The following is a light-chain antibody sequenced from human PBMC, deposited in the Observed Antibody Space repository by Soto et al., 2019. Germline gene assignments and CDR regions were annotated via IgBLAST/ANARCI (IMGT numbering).Light chain of an antibody. V-gene: IGLV1-44*01. Sequence: QSVLTQPPSASGTPGQRVTISCSGSTSNIGSNAVSWYQQIPGAAHKLLMYSNNQRPSGVPDRFSGSKSGTSASLAISGLQSEDETDYYCAAWDDSLNGLVFGGGTKVTVL. CDR2: SNN. J-gene: IGLJ2*01. CDR1: TSNIGSNA. CDR3: AAWDDSLNGLV.